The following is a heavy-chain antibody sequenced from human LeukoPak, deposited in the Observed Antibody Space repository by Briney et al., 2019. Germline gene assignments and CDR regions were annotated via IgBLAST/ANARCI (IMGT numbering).Heavy chain of an antibody. CDR3: ASTSSGYLFGAFDI. CDR1: GYTFTSYY. Sequence: GASVKVSCKASGYTFTSYYMHWVRQAPGQGLEWIVIINPSGGSTSYAQKFQGRVTMTRDTSTSTVYMELSSLRSEDTAVYYCASTSSGYLFGAFDIWGQGTMVTVSS. CDR2: INPSGGST. J-gene: IGHJ3*02. V-gene: IGHV1-46*01. D-gene: IGHD3-22*01.